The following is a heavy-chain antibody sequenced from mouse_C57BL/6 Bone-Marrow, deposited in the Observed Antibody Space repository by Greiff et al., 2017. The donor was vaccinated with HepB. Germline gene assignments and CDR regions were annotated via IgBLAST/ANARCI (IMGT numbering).Heavy chain of an antibody. J-gene: IGHJ4*01. V-gene: IGHV1-74*01. CDR3: AILGGNGNYIYAMDY. Sequence: QVQLQQPGAELVKPGASVKVSCKASGYTFTSYWMHWVKQRPGHGLEWIGRIHPSDSDTNYNQKFKGKATLTVDKSSSTAYMQLSSLTSEDSAVYYCAILGGNGNYIYAMDYWGQGTSVTVSS. CDR1: GYTFTSYW. CDR2: IHPSDSDT. D-gene: IGHD2-1*01.